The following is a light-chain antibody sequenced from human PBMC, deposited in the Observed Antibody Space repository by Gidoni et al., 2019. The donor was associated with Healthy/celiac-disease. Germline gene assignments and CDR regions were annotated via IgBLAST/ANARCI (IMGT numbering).Light chain of an antibody. Sequence: EIVLTQSPATLSLSPGERATLSCRASQSVSTSLAWYKQKPGQAPRLLIYDASNRATGIPARFSGSGSGTDFTLTISSLEPEDFAVYYCQQRSNWPYTFGQGTKLEIK. CDR1: QSVSTS. CDR2: DAS. CDR3: QQRSNWPYT. V-gene: IGKV3-11*01. J-gene: IGKJ2*01.